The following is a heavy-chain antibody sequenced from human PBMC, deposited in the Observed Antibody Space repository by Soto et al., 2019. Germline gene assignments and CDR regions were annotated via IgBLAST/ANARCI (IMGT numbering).Heavy chain of an antibody. J-gene: IGHJ4*02. Sequence: SETLSLTCTVSGGSISSYYWSWIRQPPGKGLEWIGYIYYSGSTNYNPSLKSRVTISVDTSKNQFSLKLSSVTAADTAVYYCARVGYSYGVDYWGQGTLVTVSS. D-gene: IGHD5-18*01. CDR1: GGSISSYY. CDR3: ARVGYSYGVDY. CDR2: IYYSGST. V-gene: IGHV4-59*01.